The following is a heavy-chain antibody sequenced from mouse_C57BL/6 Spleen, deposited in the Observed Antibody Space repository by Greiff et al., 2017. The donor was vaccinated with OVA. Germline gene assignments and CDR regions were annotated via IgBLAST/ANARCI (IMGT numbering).Heavy chain of an antibody. CDR2: IDPSDSYT. D-gene: IGHD1-1*01. CDR3: ARRGYGSRFDY. CDR1: GYTFTSYW. Sequence: QVHVKQPGAELVKPGASVKLSCKASGYTFTSYWMQWVKQRPGQGLEWIGEIDPSDSYTNYNQKFKGKATLTVDTSSSTAYMQLSSLTSEDSAVYYCARRGYGSRFDYWGQGTTLTVSS. V-gene: IGHV1-50*01. J-gene: IGHJ2*01.